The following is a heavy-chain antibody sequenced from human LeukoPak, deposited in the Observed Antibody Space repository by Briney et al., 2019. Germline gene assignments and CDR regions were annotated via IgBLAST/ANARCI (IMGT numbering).Heavy chain of an antibody. Sequence: SVKLSCKASGFTFTSSAVQWVRQARGQRLEWIGWIVVGSGNTNYAQKFQERVTITRDMSTSTAYMELSSLRSEDTAVYYCAAGDTAMVKAVGGYWGQGTLVTVSS. CDR1: GFTFTSSA. D-gene: IGHD5-18*01. CDR3: AAGDTAMVKAVGGY. J-gene: IGHJ4*02. CDR2: IVVGSGNT. V-gene: IGHV1-58*01.